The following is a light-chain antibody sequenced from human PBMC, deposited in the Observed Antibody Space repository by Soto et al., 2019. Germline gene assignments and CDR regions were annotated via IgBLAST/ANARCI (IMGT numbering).Light chain of an antibody. J-gene: IGKJ1*01. CDR2: AAS. CDR3: QQSYSTPPT. V-gene: IGKV1-39*01. Sequence: DIQMTQSPSSLSASVGDRFXXXXXASQSISSYLNWYQQKPGKAPKLLIYAASSLQSGVPSRFSGSGSGTDFTLTISSLQPEDFATYYCQQSYSTPPTFGQGTKVDIK. CDR1: QSISSY.